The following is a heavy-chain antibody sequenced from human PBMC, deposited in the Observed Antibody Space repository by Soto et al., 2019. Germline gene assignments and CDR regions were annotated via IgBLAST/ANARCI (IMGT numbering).Heavy chain of an antibody. CDR1: GFTFSSYG. CDR2: ISYDGSNK. D-gene: IGHD4-17*01. CDR3: AKVTRKDYGGDY. J-gene: IGHJ4*02. Sequence: QVQLVESGGGVAQPGRSLRLSCAASGFTFSSYGMHWVRQAPGKGLEWVAVISYDGSNKYYADSVKGRFTISRDNSKNTLYLQMNSLRAEDTAVYYCAKVTRKDYGGDYWGQGTLVTVSS. V-gene: IGHV3-30*18.